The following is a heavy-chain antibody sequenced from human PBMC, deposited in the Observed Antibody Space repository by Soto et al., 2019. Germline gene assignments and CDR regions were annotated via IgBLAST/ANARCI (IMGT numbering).Heavy chain of an antibody. J-gene: IGHJ4*02. CDR2: ISGSGGST. Sequence: GGSLRLSCAASGFTFSSYAMSWVRQAPGKGLEWVSAISGSGGSTYYADSVKGRFTISRDNSKNTLYLQMNSLRAEDTAVYYCAKYGSSSFFGVSLLGYWGQGTLVTVSS. D-gene: IGHD6-6*01. CDR1: GFTFSSYA. V-gene: IGHV3-23*01. CDR3: AKYGSSSFFGVSLLGY.